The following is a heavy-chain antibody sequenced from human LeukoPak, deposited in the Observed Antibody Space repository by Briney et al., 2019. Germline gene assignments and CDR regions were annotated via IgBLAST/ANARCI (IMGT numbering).Heavy chain of an antibody. Sequence: SQTLSLTCTVSGGSISSGSYYWSWIRQPAGKGLEWIGRINTSGSLNYNPSLKSRVTISVDTSKNQLSLKLSSVTAADAAVYYCARLMLPAAKGAFDIWGQGTMVTVSS. J-gene: IGHJ3*02. CDR1: GGSISSGSYY. D-gene: IGHD2-2*01. V-gene: IGHV4-61*02. CDR2: INTSGSL. CDR3: ARLMLPAAKGAFDI.